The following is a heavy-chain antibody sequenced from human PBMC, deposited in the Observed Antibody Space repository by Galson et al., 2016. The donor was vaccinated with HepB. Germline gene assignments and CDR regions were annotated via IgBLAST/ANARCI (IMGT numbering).Heavy chain of an antibody. V-gene: IGHV3-23*01. CDR3: AKVTRPGIYAPRYGMDV. CDR1: GFTFSDYA. Sequence: SLRLSCAASGFTFSDYALTWVRQAPGKGLEWVSGITGSGSGTYNGDSVKGRFAIFRDNSKNTLFLQMNNLRAEDTALYYCAKVTRPGIYAPRYGMDVWGRGTTVTVSS. CDR2: ITGSGSGT. J-gene: IGHJ6*04. D-gene: IGHD6-13*01.